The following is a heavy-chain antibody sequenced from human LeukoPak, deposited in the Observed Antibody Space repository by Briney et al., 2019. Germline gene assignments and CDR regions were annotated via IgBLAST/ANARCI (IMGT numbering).Heavy chain of an antibody. CDR2: LSGGGDSR. Sequence: GGSLRPSCAASGFAFSNYAMSWVRQAPGKGLEWVSSLSGGGDSRYYADSVMGRFTISRDNSKNTLYLQMNSLRAEDTAVYYCAKAVRSMVTGGGYFDSWGQGTLVTVSS. V-gene: IGHV3-23*01. J-gene: IGHJ4*03. CDR1: GFAFSNYA. D-gene: IGHD3-10*01. CDR3: AKAVRSMVTGGGYFDS.